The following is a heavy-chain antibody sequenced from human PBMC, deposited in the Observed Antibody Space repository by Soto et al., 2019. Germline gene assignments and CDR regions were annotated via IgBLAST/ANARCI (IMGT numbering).Heavy chain of an antibody. V-gene: IGHV4-39*01. CDR2: IYSSGST. CDR1: VGSISSSSFY. J-gene: IGHJ4*02. CDR3: ARRFARIAAAGTFEY. Sequence: PSETLSLTCTVSVGSISSSSFYLGWIRQPAGNGLEWIGSIYSSGSTYYNPSLKSRVTISVDTSKNQFSLKLSSVTAADTAVYYCARRFARIAAAGTFEYWGQGTMVTVSS. D-gene: IGHD6-13*01.